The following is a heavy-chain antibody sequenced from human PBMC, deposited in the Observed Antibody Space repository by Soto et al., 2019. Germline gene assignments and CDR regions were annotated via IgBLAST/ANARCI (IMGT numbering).Heavy chain of an antibody. CDR1: GGSISSGGYY. Sequence: SETLSLTCTVSGGSISSGGYYWSWIRQHPGKGLEWIGYIYYSGSTYYNPSLKRRVTISVDTSKNQFSLELSSVTAADAAVYYWPREITFLGVVKIRWSAPWGQGPLATVSS. J-gene: IGHJ5*02. CDR2: IYYSGST. V-gene: IGHV4-30-4*08. CDR3: PREITFLGVVKIRWSAP. D-gene: IGHD3-3*01.